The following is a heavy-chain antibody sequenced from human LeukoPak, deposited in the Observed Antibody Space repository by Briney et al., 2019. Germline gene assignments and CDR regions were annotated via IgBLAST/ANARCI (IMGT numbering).Heavy chain of an antibody. CDR1: GFTFSLNY. Sequence: GGSLRLSCAASGFTFSLNYMNWVRQAPGKGLEWISVIYNSDGTYYADSVKGRFTISRDNSKNTLYLQMNSLRAEDTAVYYCARGWYFDYWGQGTLVTVSS. J-gene: IGHJ4*02. CDR3: ARGWYFDY. V-gene: IGHV3-53*01. D-gene: IGHD6-13*01. CDR2: IYNSDGT.